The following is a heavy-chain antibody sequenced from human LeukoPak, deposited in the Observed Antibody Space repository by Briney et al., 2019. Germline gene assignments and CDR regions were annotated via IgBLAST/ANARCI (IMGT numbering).Heavy chain of an antibody. J-gene: IGHJ4*02. CDR2: ISSSSSYI. D-gene: IGHD5-18*01. Sequence: GGSLRLSCAASGFTFSSYSMNWVRQAPGKGLEWVSSISSSSSYIYYADSVKGRFTISRDNAKNSLYLQMNSLRAEDTAVYYCARDRIQLWSGFDYWAREPWSPSPQ. CDR1: GFTFSSYS. V-gene: IGHV3-21*01. CDR3: ARDRIQLWSGFDY.